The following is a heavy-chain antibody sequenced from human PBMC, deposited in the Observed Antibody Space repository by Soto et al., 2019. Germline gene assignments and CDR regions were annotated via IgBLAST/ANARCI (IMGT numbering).Heavy chain of an antibody. CDR2: IIPIFGTA. Sequence: SVKVSCKASGGTFSSYAISWVRQAPGQGLEWMGGIIPIFGTANYAQKFQGRVTITADESTSTAYMELSSLRSEDTAVYYCARDGVVVAAIDIWGQGTMVTVSS. V-gene: IGHV1-69*13. CDR3: ARDGVVVAAIDI. CDR1: GGTFSSYA. J-gene: IGHJ3*02. D-gene: IGHD2-15*01.